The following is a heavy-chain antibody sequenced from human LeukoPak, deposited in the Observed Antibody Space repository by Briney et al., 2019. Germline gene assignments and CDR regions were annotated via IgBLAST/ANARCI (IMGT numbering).Heavy chain of an antibody. CDR1: GYTFTSYG. CDR2: ISAYNGNT. D-gene: IGHD3-3*01. Sequence: ASVKVSCKASGYTFTSYGISWVRQAPGRGLEWMGWISAYNGNTNYAQKLQGRVTMTTDTSTSTAYMELRSLRSDDTAVYYCARTLLRITIFGVVIVSWFDPWGQGTLVTVSS. J-gene: IGHJ5*02. V-gene: IGHV1-18*01. CDR3: ARTLLRITIFGVVIVSWFDP.